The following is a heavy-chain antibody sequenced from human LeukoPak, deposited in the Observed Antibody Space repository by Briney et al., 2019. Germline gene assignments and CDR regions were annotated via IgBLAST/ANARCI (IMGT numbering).Heavy chain of an antibody. CDR3: ARDPHSDYGDYDWFDP. D-gene: IGHD4-17*01. J-gene: IGHJ5*02. V-gene: IGHV3-48*03. CDR2: ISSSGSTI. Sequence: GGSLRLSCAASGFTFSSYEMNWVRQAPGKGLEWVSYISSSGSTIYYADSVKGRLTFSRDNAKNSLYLQMNSLRAEDTAVYYCARDPHSDYGDYDWFDPWGQGTLVTVSS. CDR1: GFTFSSYE.